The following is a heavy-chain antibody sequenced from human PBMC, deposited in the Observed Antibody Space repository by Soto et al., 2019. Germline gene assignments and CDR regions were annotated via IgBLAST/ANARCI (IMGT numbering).Heavy chain of an antibody. CDR1: GGSISSGGYY. D-gene: IGHD3-10*01. Sequence: TSETLSLTCTVSGGSISSGGYYWSWIRQQPGKGLEWIGYMYHSGSTYYNPSLKSRVTISVDKSKNQFSLNLSSVTAADTAVYYCARDQNGSGNYYTRYFDYWGQGTLVTVSS. J-gene: IGHJ4*02. CDR2: MYHSGST. V-gene: IGHV4-30-2*01. CDR3: ARDQNGSGNYYTRYFDY.